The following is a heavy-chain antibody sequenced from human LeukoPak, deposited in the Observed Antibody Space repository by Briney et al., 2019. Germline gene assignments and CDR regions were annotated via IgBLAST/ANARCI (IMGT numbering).Heavy chain of an antibody. D-gene: IGHD3-22*01. CDR1: GFTFSSYS. CDR2: ISSSSSYI. Sequence: GGSLRLSCAASGFTFSSYSMNWVRQAPGKGLEWVSSISSSSSYIYYADSVKGRFTISRDNAKNSLYLQMNSLRAEDTAVYYCARALGYYYDSSGYSSYYYYYMDVWGKGTTVTVSS. V-gene: IGHV3-21*01. CDR3: ARALGYYYDSSGYSSYYYYYMDV. J-gene: IGHJ6*03.